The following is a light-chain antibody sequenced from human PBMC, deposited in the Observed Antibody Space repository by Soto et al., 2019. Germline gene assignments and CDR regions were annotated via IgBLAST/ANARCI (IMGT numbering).Light chain of an antibody. V-gene: IGLV1-51*01. Sequence: QSVLTQPPSVSAAPGQKVTISCSGSSSNIGGNSVSWYQQLPGTAPKLLIYDDNKRPSGIPDRFSGSKSGTSASLAISGLQPEDEADYYCAAWDDSLNALLGTGTKVTVL. CDR1: SSNIGGNS. CDR3: AAWDDSLNAL. J-gene: IGLJ1*01. CDR2: DDN.